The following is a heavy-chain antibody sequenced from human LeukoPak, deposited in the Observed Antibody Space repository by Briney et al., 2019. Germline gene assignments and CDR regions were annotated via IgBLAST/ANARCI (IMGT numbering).Heavy chain of an antibody. Sequence: ASVKVSCKASGYAFTGYYMHWVRQATGQGLEWMGWMNPNSGNTGYAQKFQGRVTMTRNTSISTAYMELSSLRSEDTAVYYRASRTGYSSGWYEPWGQGTLVTVSS. D-gene: IGHD6-19*01. CDR3: ASRTGYSSGWYEP. J-gene: IGHJ5*02. CDR1: GYAFTGYY. CDR2: MNPNSGNT. V-gene: IGHV1-8*02.